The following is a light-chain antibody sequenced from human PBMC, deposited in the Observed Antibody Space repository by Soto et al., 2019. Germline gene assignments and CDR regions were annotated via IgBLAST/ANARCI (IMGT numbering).Light chain of an antibody. J-gene: IGLJ3*02. CDR3: AAWDDSLEGVV. V-gene: IGLV1-44*01. CDR2: TNN. CDR1: SSNIGSNP. Sequence: QSVLTQPLSASGTPGQRVTIYCSGSSSNIGSNPVSWYQHLPGTAPKVLIFTNNQRPSGVPDRVSGSKSGTSASLAISGLRSEDEAHYYCAAWDDSLEGVVLGGGTKLTVL.